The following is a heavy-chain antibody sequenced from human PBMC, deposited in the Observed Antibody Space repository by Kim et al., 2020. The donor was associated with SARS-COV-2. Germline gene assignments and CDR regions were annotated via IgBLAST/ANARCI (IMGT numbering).Heavy chain of an antibody. Sequence: NPSLRDGATISVDTSKNQFSLKLSSVTAADTAVYYCASARGIAAAGDFDYWGQGTLVTVSS. D-gene: IGHD6-13*01. V-gene: IGHV4-59*01. J-gene: IGHJ4*02. CDR3: ASARGIAAAGDFDY.